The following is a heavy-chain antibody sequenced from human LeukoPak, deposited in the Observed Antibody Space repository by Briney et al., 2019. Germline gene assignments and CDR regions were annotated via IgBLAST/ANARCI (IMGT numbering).Heavy chain of an antibody. Sequence: SETLSLTCTVSVGSFSSYYWSWIRQPPGKGLELIGYMYDSGSTNYNPSLKSRVTISVDTSKNQFSLRLNSVTAADTAVYYCARHGGSYTFDLWGQGVLVTVSS. CDR1: VGSFSSYY. D-gene: IGHD1-26*01. CDR2: MYDSGST. CDR3: ARHGGSYTFDL. J-gene: IGHJ4*02. V-gene: IGHV4-59*01.